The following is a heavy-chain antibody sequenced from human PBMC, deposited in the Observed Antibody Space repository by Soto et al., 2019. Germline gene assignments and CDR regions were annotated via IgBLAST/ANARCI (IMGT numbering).Heavy chain of an antibody. D-gene: IGHD3-16*01. J-gene: IGHJ4*02. CDR3: ASYRGALYFES. V-gene: IGHV4-59*01. Sequence: PSDTLSLTCSVSGVSMSSNYWSWIRQSPDKGLEWLGYVFYGGTDYNPSLGGRVSMSVETSKSQFSLKLTSVTVADTAVYYCASYRGALYFESWGPGILVTVSS. CDR2: VFYGGT. CDR1: GVSMSSNY.